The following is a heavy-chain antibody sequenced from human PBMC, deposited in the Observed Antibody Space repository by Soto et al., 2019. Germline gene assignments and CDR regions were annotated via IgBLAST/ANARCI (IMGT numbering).Heavy chain of an antibody. CDR3: ARDRHRAAAGPFDY. J-gene: IGHJ4*02. V-gene: IGHV1-69*13. Sequence: GASVKVSWKASGGTFSSYAISWVRQAPGQGLEWMGGIIPIFGTANYAQKFQGRVTITADESTSTAYMELSSLRSEDTAVYYCARDRHRAAAGPFDYWGQGTLVTVSS. CDR1: GGTFSSYA. D-gene: IGHD6-13*01. CDR2: IIPIFGTA.